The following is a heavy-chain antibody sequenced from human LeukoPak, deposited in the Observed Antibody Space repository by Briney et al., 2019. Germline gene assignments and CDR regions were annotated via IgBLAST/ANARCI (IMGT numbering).Heavy chain of an antibody. CDR3: ARDSSGINWFDP. J-gene: IGHJ5*02. V-gene: IGHV3-21*01. Sequence: PGGSLRLSCAASGFTFSSYSMNCVRQAPGKGLEWVSSISSSSSYIYYADSVKGRFTISRDNAKNSLYLQMNSLRAEDTAVYYCARDSSGINWFDPWGQGTLVTVSS. CDR2: ISSSSSYI. D-gene: IGHD6-25*01. CDR1: GFTFSSYS.